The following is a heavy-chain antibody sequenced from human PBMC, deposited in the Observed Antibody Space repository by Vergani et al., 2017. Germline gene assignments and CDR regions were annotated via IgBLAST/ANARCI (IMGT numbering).Heavy chain of an antibody. CDR1: GYTFTSYY. CDR3: AKDISGWPEYYYYYYGMDV. CDR2: INPSGGST. Sequence: QVQLVQSGAEVKKPRASVKVSCKASGYTFTSYYMHWVRQAPGQGLEWMGIINPSGGSTSYAQKFQGRVTMTRDTSTSTVYMELSSLRSEDTAVYYCAKDISGWPEYYYYYYGMDVWGQGTTVTVSS. V-gene: IGHV1-46*01. J-gene: IGHJ6*02. D-gene: IGHD6-19*01.